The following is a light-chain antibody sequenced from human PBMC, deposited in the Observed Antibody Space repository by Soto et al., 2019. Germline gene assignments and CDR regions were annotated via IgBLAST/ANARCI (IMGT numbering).Light chain of an antibody. CDR1: SGSVSTNYD. V-gene: IGLV8-61*01. CDR3: VLYMGSVPV. J-gene: IGLJ2*01. CDR2: RTN. Sequence: QAVVTQAPSFSVSPGGTVTLTCDLSSGSVSTNYDSCWYQQTPGQAPRTLIYRTNTRSSGVPDRFSGSILGNKAALTITGAQADDESDYYCVLYMGSVPVFGGGTKLTVL.